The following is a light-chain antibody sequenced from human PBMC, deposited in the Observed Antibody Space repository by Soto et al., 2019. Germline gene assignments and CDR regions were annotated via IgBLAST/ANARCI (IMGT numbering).Light chain of an antibody. V-gene: IGKV3-11*01. CDR2: DAS. CDR1: QSVSSY. J-gene: IGKJ4*01. CDR3: QQRSNWAPVT. Sequence: EIVLPQSPATLSLSPGERATLSCRASQSVSSYLAWYQQKPGQAPRLLIYDASNRATGIPARFSGSGSGTDSTLTISSLEPEDFAVYYCQQRSNWAPVTFGGGTKVDIK.